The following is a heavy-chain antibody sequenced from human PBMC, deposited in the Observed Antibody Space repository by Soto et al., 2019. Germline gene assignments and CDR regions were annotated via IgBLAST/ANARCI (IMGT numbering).Heavy chain of an antibody. D-gene: IGHD3-22*01. Sequence: TGGSLRLSCAASGFTFSSYWMSWVRQAPGKGLEWVANIKQDGSEKYYVDSVKGRFTISRDNAKNSLYLQMNSLRAEDTAVYYCARDSYFDDSSGYLDIWGQGTMVTVSS. CDR3: ARDSYFDDSSGYLDI. V-gene: IGHV3-7*01. J-gene: IGHJ3*02. CDR1: GFTFSSYW. CDR2: IKQDGSEK.